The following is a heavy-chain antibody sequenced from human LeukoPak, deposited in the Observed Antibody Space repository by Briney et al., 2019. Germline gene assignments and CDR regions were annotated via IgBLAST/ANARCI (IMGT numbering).Heavy chain of an antibody. J-gene: IGHJ6*03. Sequence: ASVKVSCKASGYTFTGYYMHWVRQAPGQGLEWMGWINPNSGGTNYAQKFQGRVTMTRDTSISTAYMELSRLRSDDTAVYYCARGDPRIFSPRGYSYYYYMDVWGKGTTVTVSS. CDR2: INPNSGGT. D-gene: IGHD2-15*01. V-gene: IGHV1-2*02. CDR1: GYTFTGYY. CDR3: ARGDPRIFSPRGYSYYYYMDV.